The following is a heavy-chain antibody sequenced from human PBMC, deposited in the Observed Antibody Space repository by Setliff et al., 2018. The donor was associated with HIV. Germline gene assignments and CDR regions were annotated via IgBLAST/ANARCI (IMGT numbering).Heavy chain of an antibody. CDR1: GGSFIDYY. V-gene: IGHV4-34*01. D-gene: IGHD4-4*01. J-gene: IGHJ6*03. CDR2: INYRGNI. CDR3: ARRRGGSLTTVTTWYYYMDV. Sequence: SETLSLTCAVYGGSFIDYYWTWIRQAPGKGLEWIGEINYRGNINSSPSLKSRVDMSIDPSKNQFSLRLNSVTAADTADYFCARRRGGSLTTVTTWYYYMDVWGKGSTVTVSS.